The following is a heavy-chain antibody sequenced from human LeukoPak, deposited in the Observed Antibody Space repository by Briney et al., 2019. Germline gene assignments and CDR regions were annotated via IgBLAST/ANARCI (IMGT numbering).Heavy chain of an antibody. CDR3: ARDVEYYYDSSGYHRRNWFDP. CDR1: GGSISSYY. D-gene: IGHD3-22*01. V-gene: IGHV4-4*07. J-gene: IGHJ5*02. Sequence: ASETLSLTCTVSGGSISSYYWSWIRQPAGKGLEWIGRIYTSGSTNYNPSLKSRVTMSVDTSKNQFSLKLSSVTAADTAVYYCARDVEYYYDSSGYHRRNWFDPWGQGTLVTVSS. CDR2: IYTSGST.